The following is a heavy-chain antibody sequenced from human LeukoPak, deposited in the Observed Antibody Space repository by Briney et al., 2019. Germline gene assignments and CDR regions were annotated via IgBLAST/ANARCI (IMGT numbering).Heavy chain of an antibody. V-gene: IGHV4-34*01. D-gene: IGHD6-19*01. J-gene: IGHJ4*02. CDR1: GGSFSDYY. Sequence: SETLSLTCAVYGGSFSDYYWSWIRQPPGKGLEWIGEINHSGSTNYNPSLKSRVTISVDTSKNQFSLKLSSVTAADTAAYYCARGKWLDNYWGQGTLVTVSS. CDR3: ARGKWLDNY. CDR2: INHSGST.